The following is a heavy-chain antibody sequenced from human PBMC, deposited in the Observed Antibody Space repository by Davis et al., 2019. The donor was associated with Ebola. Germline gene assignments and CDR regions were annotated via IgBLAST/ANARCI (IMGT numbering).Heavy chain of an antibody. Sequence: GESLKISCAASGFTFDDYTIHWVRQAPGKGLEWVSLISWDGESTWYADSVKGRFTISRDNSKNSLYLQMNSLRAEDTAVYYCAREIGPIWGQGTLVTVSS. CDR1: GFTFDDYT. V-gene: IGHV3-43*01. J-gene: IGHJ4*02. CDR2: ISWDGEST. CDR3: AREIGPI.